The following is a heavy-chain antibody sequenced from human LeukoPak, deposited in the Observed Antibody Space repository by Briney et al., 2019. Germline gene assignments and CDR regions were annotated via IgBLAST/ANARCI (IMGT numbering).Heavy chain of an antibody. V-gene: IGHV1-69*04. CDR1: GGTFSSYT. D-gene: IGHD2-15*01. J-gene: IGHJ6*02. Sequence: SVKVSCKASGGTFSSYTISWVRQAPGQGLEWMGRIIPILGIANYAQEFQGRVTITADKSTSTAYVELSSLRSEDTAVYYCARDRRCSGGSCYSEHYYYGMDVWGQGTTVTVSS. CDR2: IIPILGIA. CDR3: ARDRRCSGGSCYSEHYYYGMDV.